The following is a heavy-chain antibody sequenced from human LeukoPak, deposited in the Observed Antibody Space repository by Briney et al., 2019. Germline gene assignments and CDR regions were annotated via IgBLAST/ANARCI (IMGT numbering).Heavy chain of an antibody. J-gene: IGHJ4*02. V-gene: IGHV3-66*01. CDR2: IYSGGTT. CDR1: GLTDRSNY. CDR3: AKDPLCFGDTRGESFDY. D-gene: IGHD3-10*01. Sequence: GGSLRLSCAASGLTDRSNYMSWPRQVPGKGLEWVSVIYSGGTTYYADSVEGRFSISRDNSKNTLYLQMNSLRAEDTAVYYCAKDPLCFGDTRGESFDYWGQGTLVTVSS.